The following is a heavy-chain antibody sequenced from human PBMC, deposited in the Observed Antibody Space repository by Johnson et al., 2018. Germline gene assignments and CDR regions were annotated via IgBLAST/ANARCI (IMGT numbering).Heavy chain of an antibody. CDR2: ISGSGGST. CDR3: AREWLDDAFDI. Sequence: QLVESGGGLVQPGXSLXLSCAASGFTVSSNYMSWVRQAPGKGLEWVSAISGSGGSTYYADSVKGRFTISRDNSKNTLYLQMNSLRAEDTAVYYCAREWLDDAFDIWGQGTMVTVSS. D-gene: IGHD6-19*01. CDR1: GFTVSSNY. V-gene: IGHV3-23*04. J-gene: IGHJ3*02.